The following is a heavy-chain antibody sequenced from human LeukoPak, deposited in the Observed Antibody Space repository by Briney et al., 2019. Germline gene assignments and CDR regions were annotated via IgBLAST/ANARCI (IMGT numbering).Heavy chain of an antibody. J-gene: IGHJ5*02. CDR1: GDSITSGYY. CDR2: IFHSGST. CDR3: ARTSSVDTALVGVHWFDP. V-gene: IGHV4-38-2*01. Sequence: PSETLSLTCAVSGDSITSGYYWAWIRQPPGKGLEWIGSIFHSGSTYLNPSLRSRVTISLNTSKNHFSLILGSMTAADTAVYYCARTSSVDTALVGVHWFDPWGQGTLVTVSS. D-gene: IGHD5-18*01.